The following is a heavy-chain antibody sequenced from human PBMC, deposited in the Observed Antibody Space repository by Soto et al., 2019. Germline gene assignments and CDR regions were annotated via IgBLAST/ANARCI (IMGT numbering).Heavy chain of an antibody. CDR2: IYYSGST. CDR3: ARYFSPYYYYSRIPVYYFYF. Sequence: SETLSITCTVSGGSLSRYYWSWIRQPPGKGLEWIGYIYYSGSTNYNPSLKSRVTISVDTSKNQFSLKLSSVTAADTAVYYCARYFSPYYYYSRIPVYYFYFRAQGTFVTVSA. D-gene: IGHD3-22*01. V-gene: IGHV4-59*01. CDR1: GGSLSRYY. J-gene: IGHJ4*02.